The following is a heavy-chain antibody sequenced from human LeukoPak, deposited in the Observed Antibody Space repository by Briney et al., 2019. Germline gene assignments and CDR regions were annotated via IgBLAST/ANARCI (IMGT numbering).Heavy chain of an antibody. J-gene: IGHJ3*02. CDR1: GFTFSSYA. D-gene: IGHD5-12*01. CDR2: ISSSGGST. V-gene: IGHV3-23*01. Sequence: GGSLRLSCAASGFTFSSYAMAWVRQAPGKGLEWVSTISSSGGSTYYADSVRGRFTISRDSSKNTLYLQMNSLRAEDTAVYYCARDRGYSGYDRLPLNIWGQGTMVTVSS. CDR3: ARDRGYSGYDRLPLNI.